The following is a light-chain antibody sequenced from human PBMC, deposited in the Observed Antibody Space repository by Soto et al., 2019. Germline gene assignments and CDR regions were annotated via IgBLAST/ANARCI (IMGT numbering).Light chain of an antibody. Sequence: QSALTQPATVSGSPGLSITISCTGTSSDVGGSNYVSWYQQLPGKAPKLMIYDVSDRPSGVSNRFSGSKSGNTASLTISGLQAEDEADYYCSSYTSSSLYVFGTGTKVTGL. CDR2: DVS. CDR3: SSYTSSSLYV. V-gene: IGLV2-14*01. CDR1: SSDVGGSNY. J-gene: IGLJ1*01.